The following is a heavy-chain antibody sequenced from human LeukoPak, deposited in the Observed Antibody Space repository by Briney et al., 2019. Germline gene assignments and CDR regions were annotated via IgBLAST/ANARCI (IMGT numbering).Heavy chain of an antibody. Sequence: SETLSLTCAVYIDSFSNYHWNWIRQTPAKGLEWIGEVNESGGTNISPSLRSRVILSVDTSKNQFSLKLRSVTAADTAVYYCARKEGGQLVNTRRWFDPWGQGTLVTVSS. D-gene: IGHD6-13*01. J-gene: IGHJ5*02. CDR2: VNESGGT. V-gene: IGHV4-34*01. CDR3: ARKEGGQLVNTRRWFDP. CDR1: IDSFSNYH.